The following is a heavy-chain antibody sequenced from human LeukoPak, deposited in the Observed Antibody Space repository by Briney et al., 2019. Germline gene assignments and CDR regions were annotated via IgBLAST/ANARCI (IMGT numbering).Heavy chain of an antibody. V-gene: IGHV3-23*01. CDR3: AKDNGVIVSGYFDL. Sequence: PGGSPRLSCAASGFTFSSYAMSWVRPAPGKGLEWVSALSGSGDITYYADSVKGRFTISRDNSKNTLYLQMDSLRAEDAAVYYCAKDNGVIVSGYFDLWGQGTLLTVSS. J-gene: IGHJ4*02. CDR1: GFTFSSYA. CDR2: LSGSGDIT. D-gene: IGHD2-8*01.